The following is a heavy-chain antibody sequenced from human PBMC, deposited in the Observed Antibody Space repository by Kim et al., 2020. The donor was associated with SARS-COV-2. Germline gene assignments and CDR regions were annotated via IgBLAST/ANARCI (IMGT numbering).Heavy chain of an antibody. D-gene: IGHD3-9*01. CDR2: IIPILGIA. CDR3: ARGPFDILTGAITNFDY. J-gene: IGHJ4*02. CDR1: GGTFSSYA. Sequence: PVKVSCKASGGTFSSYAISWVRQAPGQGLEWMGRIIPILGIANYAQKFQGRVTITADKSTSTAYMELSSLRSEDTAVYYCARGPFDILTGAITNFDYWGQGTLVTVSS. V-gene: IGHV1-69*04.